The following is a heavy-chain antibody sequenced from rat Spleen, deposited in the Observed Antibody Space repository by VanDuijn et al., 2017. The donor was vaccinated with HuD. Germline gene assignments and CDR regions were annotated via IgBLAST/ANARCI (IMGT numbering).Heavy chain of an antibody. CDR1: GFTFNNYW. Sequence: EVQLVESGGGLVQPGRSLKLSCVASGFTFNNYWMSWIRQAPGKGLEWVASITNTGGSIYYPDSVKGRFTNSRDNAQNTLYLQMDSLRSEDTATYYCAKDRYYGSEWYFDYWGQGVMVTVSS. CDR3: AKDRYYGSEWYFDY. V-gene: IGHV5-31*01. J-gene: IGHJ2*01. D-gene: IGHD1-6*01. CDR2: ITNTGGSI.